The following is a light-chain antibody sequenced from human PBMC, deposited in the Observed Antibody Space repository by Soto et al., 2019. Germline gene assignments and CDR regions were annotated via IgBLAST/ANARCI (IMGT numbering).Light chain of an antibody. J-gene: IGKJ1*01. CDR1: QTVSNSY. CDR2: GAS. V-gene: IGKV3-20*01. CDR3: QQYGISPWT. Sequence: EIVLTQSPGTLSLSPGERATLSCRASQTVSNSYIAWYHQKPGQAPSLLIYGASSRATVIPDRFSGSGSGTDFTLTISRLEPEDFAVYYCQQYGISPWTFGQGTKVEIK.